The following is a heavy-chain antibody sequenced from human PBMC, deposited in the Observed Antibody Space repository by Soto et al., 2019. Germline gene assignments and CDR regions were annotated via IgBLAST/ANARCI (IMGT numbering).Heavy chain of an antibody. CDR3: ASMGYHSGSGSYHLDY. CDR2: MYNSGST. CDR1: GGSISSYY. Sequence: QVQLQESGPGLVKPSETLSLTCTVSGGSISSYYWTWIRQPPGKGLEWIGFMYNSGSTHYNPSLQSRVTISLDTSTNHPTQNLRSVTAAYTAVYYCASMGYHSGSGSYHLDYWGQGTLVTVSS. J-gene: IGHJ4*02. V-gene: IGHV4-59*12. D-gene: IGHD3-10*01.